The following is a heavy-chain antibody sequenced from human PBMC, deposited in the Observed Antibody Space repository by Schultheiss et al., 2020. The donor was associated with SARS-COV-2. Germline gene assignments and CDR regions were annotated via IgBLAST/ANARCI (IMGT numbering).Heavy chain of an antibody. CDR2: IYYSGST. J-gene: IGHJ4*02. D-gene: IGHD1-26*01. Sequence: SETLSLTCTVSGGSIRSGAYSWNWIRQHPGKGLEWIGYIYYSGSTYYNPSLKSRVTISVDTSKNQFSLKLSSVTAADTAVYYCARENIVGAPYYDFWGQGTLVTVSS. CDR1: GGSIRSGAYS. CDR3: ARENIVGAPYYDF. V-gene: IGHV4-31*03.